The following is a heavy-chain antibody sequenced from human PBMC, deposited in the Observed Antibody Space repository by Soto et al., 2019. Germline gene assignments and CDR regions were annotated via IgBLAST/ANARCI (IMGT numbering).Heavy chain of an antibody. CDR2: IYYSGST. D-gene: IGHD3-3*01. CDR1: GGSISSSSYY. Sequence: SETLSLTCTVSGGSISSSSYYWGWIRQPPGKGLEWIGSIYYSGSTYYNPSLKSRVTISVDTSKNQFSLKLSSVTAADTAVYYCARHGARYDFWSGYHAFDIWGQGTMVTVSS. CDR3: ARHGARYDFWSGYHAFDI. J-gene: IGHJ3*02. V-gene: IGHV4-39*01.